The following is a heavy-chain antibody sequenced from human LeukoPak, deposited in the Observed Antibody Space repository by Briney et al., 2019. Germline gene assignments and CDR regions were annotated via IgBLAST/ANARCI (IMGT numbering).Heavy chain of an antibody. J-gene: IGHJ4*02. CDR2: INEHATTI. V-gene: IGHV3-48*03. CDR3: VRGRLVRSTIYFDY. CDR1: GFTDNNYE. D-gene: IGHD6-19*01. Sequence: GGTLRLSCAASGFTDNNYEVHWVRQAPGKGLEGMSYINEHATTINYADSVCGRFTISRDNAQNSVHLQMNSLREEDTAVYYCVRGRLVRSTIYFDYWGQGALVTVSS.